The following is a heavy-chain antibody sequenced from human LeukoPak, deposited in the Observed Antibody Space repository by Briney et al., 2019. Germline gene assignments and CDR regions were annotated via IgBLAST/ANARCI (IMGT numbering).Heavy chain of an antibody. J-gene: IGHJ4*02. CDR3: TRVGYIDEGIDY. CDR1: GFSFSLYG. V-gene: IGHV3-7*04. Sequence: GGSLRLSCGASGFSFSLYGMHWVRQAPGKGLEWVANIKQDGSKKSYVDSVKGRFTISRDNAKNSLYLQMNSLRAEDTAIYYCTRVGYIDEGIDYWGQGTLVTVSS. D-gene: IGHD5-24*01. CDR2: IKQDGSKK.